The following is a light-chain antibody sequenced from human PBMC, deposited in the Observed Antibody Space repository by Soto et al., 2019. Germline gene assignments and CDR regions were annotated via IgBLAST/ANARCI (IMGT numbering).Light chain of an antibody. CDR3: SSYAGSYKYV. CDR1: SSDVGGYNY. Sequence: QSALTQPLSASGSPGQSVTIFCTGTSSDVGGYNYVSWYQQHPGKAPKLMIYEVTKRPSGVPDRFSASKSDNTASLTVSGLQAEDEADYYCSSYAGSYKYVFGTGTKVTVL. CDR2: EVT. V-gene: IGLV2-8*01. J-gene: IGLJ1*01.